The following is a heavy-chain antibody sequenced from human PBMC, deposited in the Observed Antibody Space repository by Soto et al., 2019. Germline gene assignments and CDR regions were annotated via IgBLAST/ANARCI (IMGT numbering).Heavy chain of an antibody. D-gene: IGHD5-12*01. CDR1: GFSFSSYA. CDR2: ISARGGSS. J-gene: IGHJ4*02. CDR3: AKGSIEYSASVDN. Sequence: DVQLLESGGGLVQPGGSLRLSCAASGFSFSSYAMVWVRQAPGKGLEWVAVISARGGSSYFADSVKGRFNLSIDNSKNVLSLEMNSLRAEDTAIYFCAKGSIEYSASVDNWGQGTLVVVSS. V-gene: IGHV3-23*01.